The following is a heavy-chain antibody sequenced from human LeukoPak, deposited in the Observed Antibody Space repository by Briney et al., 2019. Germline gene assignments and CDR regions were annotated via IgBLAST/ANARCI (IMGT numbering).Heavy chain of an antibody. CDR3: VRDGGVSGYDLLDY. J-gene: IGHJ4*02. CDR1: GFTFSNYW. CDR2: INQDGSEE. Sequence: GGSLRLSCAASGFTFSNYWMTRVRQAPGKGLEWVAHINQDGSEEHYMDSVKARFTISRDNAKNSLSLQMNSLRAEDTAVYYCVRDGGVSGYDLLDYWGQGTLVTVSS. D-gene: IGHD5-12*01. V-gene: IGHV3-7*01.